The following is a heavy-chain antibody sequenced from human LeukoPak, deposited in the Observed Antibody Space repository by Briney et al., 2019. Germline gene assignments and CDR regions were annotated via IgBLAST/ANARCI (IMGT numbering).Heavy chain of an antibody. CDR1: GFTFDDYA. V-gene: IGHV3-9*01. CDR3: ARDQRYYYDSKDDY. CDR2: ISWNSGSI. D-gene: IGHD3-22*01. Sequence: GRSLRLSCAASGFTFDDYAMHWVRQAPGKGLEWVSGISWNSGSIGYADSVKGRFTISRDNSKNTLYLQMNSLRAEDTAVYYCARDQRYYYDSKDDYWGQGTLVTVSS. J-gene: IGHJ4*02.